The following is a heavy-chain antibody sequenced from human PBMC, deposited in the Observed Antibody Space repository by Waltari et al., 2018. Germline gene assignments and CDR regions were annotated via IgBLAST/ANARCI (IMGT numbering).Heavy chain of an antibody. J-gene: IGHJ4*02. V-gene: IGHV4-59*01. Sequence: QVQLQESGPRLVKPSETLSLTCPVSGGSISSYYWSWIRQPPGKGLEWIGYIYYSGSTSYNPSLKSRVTVSVDTSKNQLSLKLSSVTAADTAVYYCARGGAYCGGDCYPHLDYWGQGTLVTVSS. CDR2: IYYSGST. D-gene: IGHD2-21*01. CDR3: ARGGAYCGGDCYPHLDY. CDR1: GGSISSYY.